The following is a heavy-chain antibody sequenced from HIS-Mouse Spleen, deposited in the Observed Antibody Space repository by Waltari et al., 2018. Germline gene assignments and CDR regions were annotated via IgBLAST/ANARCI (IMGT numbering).Heavy chain of an antibody. CDR2: IYTSGST. CDR1: GGSISSYY. D-gene: IGHD2-15*01. V-gene: IGHV4-4*07. CDR3: ARYCSGGSCYGGSFDY. Sequence: QVQLQESGPGLVKPSETLSLTCTVSGGSISSYYWSWIRQPAGKGLEWIGRIYTSGSTNYHPSLQSRVTMSVDTSKNQFSLRLSSVTAADTAVYYCARYCSGGSCYGGSFDYWGQGTLVTVSS. J-gene: IGHJ4*02.